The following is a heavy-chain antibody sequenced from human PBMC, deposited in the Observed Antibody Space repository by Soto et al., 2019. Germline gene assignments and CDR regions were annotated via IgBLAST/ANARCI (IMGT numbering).Heavy chain of an antibody. V-gene: IGHV4-31*03. D-gene: IGHD3-9*01. CDR2: IYYSGDI. CDR3: ARSKNLSPFDLRPLVDY. CDR1: GGSISNGGYY. Sequence: PSETLSLTCTVSGGSISNGGYYWSWIRQPPGKGLEWIGYIYYSGDIYYSPSLKSRVTISVDTSKNQFSLKLSSVTAADTAVYYCARSKNLSPFDLRPLVDYWGQGTLVTVSS. J-gene: IGHJ4*02.